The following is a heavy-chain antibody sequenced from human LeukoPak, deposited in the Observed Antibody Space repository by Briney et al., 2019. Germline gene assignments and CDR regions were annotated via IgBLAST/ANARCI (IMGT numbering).Heavy chain of an antibody. CDR2: IYTSGST. CDR1: GGSISSYY. J-gene: IGHJ4*02. D-gene: IGHD3-16*01. V-gene: IGHV4-4*07. CDR3: ARSFSWVGYFDY. Sequence: SETLSLTCTVSGGSISSYYWSWIRQPAGKGLEWIGRIYTSGSTNYNPSLKSRVTISVDTSKNQFSLKLSSVTAADTAVYYCARSFSWVGYFDYWGQGTLVTVSS.